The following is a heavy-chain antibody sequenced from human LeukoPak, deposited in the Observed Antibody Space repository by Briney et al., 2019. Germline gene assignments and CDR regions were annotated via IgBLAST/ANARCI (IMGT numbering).Heavy chain of an antibody. J-gene: IGHJ4*02. CDR3: ARELEKEFDY. CDR2: INPSGGST. CDR1: GYTFTSYY. Sequence: ASVKVSCKASGYTFTSYYMHWVRQAPGQGLEWMGIINPSGGSTSYAQKFQGWVTMTRDTSISTAYMELSRLRSDDTAVYYCARELEKEFDYWGQGTLVTVSS. V-gene: IGHV1-46*01. D-gene: IGHD1-1*01.